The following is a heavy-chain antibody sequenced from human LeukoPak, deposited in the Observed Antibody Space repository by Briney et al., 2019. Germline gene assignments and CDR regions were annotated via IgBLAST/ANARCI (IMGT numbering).Heavy chain of an antibody. CDR2: ISSSSSYI. CDR3: ARAAMVRGVIGWFHP. CDR1: GFTFRSYS. Sequence: GGSLRLSCAASGFTFRSYSMSWVRQAPGKGLEWVSSISSSSSYIYYADSVKGRFTISRDNAKNSLYLQMNSLRAEDTAVYYCARAAMVRGVIGWFHPWGQGTLVTVSS. J-gene: IGHJ5*02. V-gene: IGHV3-21*01. D-gene: IGHD3-10*01.